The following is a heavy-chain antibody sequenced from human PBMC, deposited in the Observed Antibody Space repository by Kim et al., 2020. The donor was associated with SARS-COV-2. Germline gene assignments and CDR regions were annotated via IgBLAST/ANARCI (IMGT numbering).Heavy chain of an antibody. Sequence: GGSLRLSCAASGFTFSSYWMSWVRQAPGKGLEWVANIKQDGSEKYYVDSVKGRFTISRDNAKNSLYLQMNSLRAEDTAVYYCARDTPTYYYGSGSSNWFDPWGQGTLVTVSS. D-gene: IGHD3-10*01. V-gene: IGHV3-7*03. CDR1: GFTFSSYW. J-gene: IGHJ5*02. CDR2: IKQDGSEK. CDR3: ARDTPTYYYGSGSSNWFDP.